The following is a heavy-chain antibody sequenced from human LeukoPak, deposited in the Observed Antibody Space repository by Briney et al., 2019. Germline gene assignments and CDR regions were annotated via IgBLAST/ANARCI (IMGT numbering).Heavy chain of an antibody. J-gene: IGHJ4*02. CDR2: ISSSSSYI. V-gene: IGHV3-21*01. CDR3: ARDPPPDIVVVVAARGEDY. Sequence: GGSLRLSCAASGFTFSSYSMNWVRQAPGKGLEWVSSISSSSSYIYYADSVKGRFTISRDNAKNSLYLQMNSLRAEDTAVYYCARDPPPDIVVVVAARGEDYWGQGTLVTVSS. CDR1: GFTFSSYS. D-gene: IGHD2-15*01.